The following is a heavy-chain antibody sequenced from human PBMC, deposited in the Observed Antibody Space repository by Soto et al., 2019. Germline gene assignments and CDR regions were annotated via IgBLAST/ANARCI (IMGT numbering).Heavy chain of an antibody. V-gene: IGHV4-39*01. D-gene: IGHD3-10*01. CDR3: ARHPDYYGSGSPRPWYYYYYGMDV. J-gene: IGHJ6*02. CDR1: GGSISSSSYY. Sequence: QLQLQESGPGLVKPSETLSLTCTVSGGSISSSSYYWGWIRQPPGKGLEWIGSIYYSGSTYYNPSLKSRVTISVDTSKNQFSLKLSSVTAADTAVYYCARHPDYYGSGSPRPWYYYYYGMDVWGQGTTVTVSS. CDR2: IYYSGST.